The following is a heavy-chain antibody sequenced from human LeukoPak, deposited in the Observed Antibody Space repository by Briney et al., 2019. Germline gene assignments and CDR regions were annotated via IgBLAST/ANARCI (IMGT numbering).Heavy chain of an antibody. V-gene: IGHV4-39*07. CDR3: ARSTAYSSSWSKGYYYYGMDA. Sequence: KASETLSLTCTVSGGSISSSSYYWGWIRQPPGKGLEWIGSIYYSGSTYYNPSLKSRVTISVDTSKNQFSLKLSSVTAADTAVYYCARSTAYSSSWSKGYYYYGMDAWGQGTTVTVSS. D-gene: IGHD6-13*01. J-gene: IGHJ6*02. CDR2: IYYSGST. CDR1: GGSISSSSYY.